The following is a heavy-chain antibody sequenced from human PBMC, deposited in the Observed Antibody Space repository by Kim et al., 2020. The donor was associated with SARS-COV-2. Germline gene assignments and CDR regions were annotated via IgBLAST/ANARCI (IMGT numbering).Heavy chain of an antibody. CDR3: ARDTASDWYSSYRMVV. D-gene: IGHD6-19*01. V-gene: IGHV3-48*01. J-gene: IGHJ6*01. CDR2: ISGPGNTI. CDR1: GFTFSGFG. Sequence: GGSLRLSCAASGFTFSGFGMNWVRQAPGKVLEWLSYISGPGNTIYYAGSVQGRFTISRDNAKNSLYLQMTSLRAEDTAVYYCARDTASDWYSSYRMVVW.